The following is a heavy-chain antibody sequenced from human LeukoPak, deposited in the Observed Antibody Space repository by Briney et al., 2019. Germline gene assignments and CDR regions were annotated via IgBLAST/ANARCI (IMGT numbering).Heavy chain of an antibody. D-gene: IGHD3-9*01. CDR3: AREMNDILTGYKVDP. V-gene: IGHV1-18*01. CDR2: ISAYNGNT. J-gene: IGHJ5*02. CDR1: GYTFTSYG. Sequence: ASVKVSCKASGYTFTSYGISWVRQAPGQGLEWMGWISAYNGNTNYAQKLQGRVTMTTDTSTSTAYMELRSLRSDDTAVYYCAREMNDILTGYKVDPWGQGTLVTVSS.